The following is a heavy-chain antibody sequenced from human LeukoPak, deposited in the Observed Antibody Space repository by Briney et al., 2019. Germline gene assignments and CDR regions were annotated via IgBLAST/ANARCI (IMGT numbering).Heavy chain of an antibody. CDR1: GFTVSSNY. J-gene: IGHJ4*02. Sequence: GGSLRLSCAASGFTVSSNYMNWVRQAPGKGLEWVSSITRSNYIYYADSVKGRFTISRDNAKNSLYLQMNSLRAEDTAVYYCARDLGYSSGPNYWGQGTRVTVSS. D-gene: IGHD6-19*01. CDR3: ARDLGYSSGPNY. CDR2: ITRSNYI. V-gene: IGHV3-69-1*01.